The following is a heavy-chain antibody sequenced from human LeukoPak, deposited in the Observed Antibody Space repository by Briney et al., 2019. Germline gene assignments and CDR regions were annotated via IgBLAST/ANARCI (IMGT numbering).Heavy chain of an antibody. Sequence: GGSLRLSCAASGFTFSSYWIYWARQAPGKGLVYVSRINNDGGGTTYADSVRGRFTISRDNARNMVYLQMDSLRADDTAVYYCARGGGYHAFDIWGQGTMVTVSS. CDR1: GFTFSSYW. D-gene: IGHD1-26*01. CDR2: INNDGGGT. V-gene: IGHV3-74*03. J-gene: IGHJ3*02. CDR3: ARGGGYHAFDI.